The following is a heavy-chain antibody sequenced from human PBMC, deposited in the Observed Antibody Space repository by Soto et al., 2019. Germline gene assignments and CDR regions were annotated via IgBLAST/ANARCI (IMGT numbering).Heavy chain of an antibody. D-gene: IGHD6-13*01. J-gene: IGHJ5*02. Sequence: SETLSLTCAVYGGSFSGYYWSWIRQPPGKGLEWIGEINHSGSTNYNPSLKSRVTISVDTSKNQFSLKLSSVTAADTAVYYCARAIAAAAPNTVYNWFDPWGQGTLVTVS. CDR3: ARAIAAAAPNTVYNWFDP. V-gene: IGHV4-34*01. CDR1: GGSFSGYY. CDR2: INHSGST.